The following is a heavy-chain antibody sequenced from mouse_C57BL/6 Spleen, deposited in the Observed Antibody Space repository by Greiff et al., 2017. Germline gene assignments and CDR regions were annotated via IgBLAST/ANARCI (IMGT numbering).Heavy chain of an antibody. Sequence: QVQLQQSGAELVKPGASVKISCKASGYAFSSYWMNWVKQRPGKGLEWIGQIYPGDGDTNYNGKFKGKATLTADKSSSTAYMQLSSLTSEDSAVYFCARQGYGSSFFDYWGQGTTLTVSS. J-gene: IGHJ2*01. CDR1: GYAFSSYW. V-gene: IGHV1-80*01. CDR2: IYPGDGDT. D-gene: IGHD1-1*01. CDR3: ARQGYGSSFFDY.